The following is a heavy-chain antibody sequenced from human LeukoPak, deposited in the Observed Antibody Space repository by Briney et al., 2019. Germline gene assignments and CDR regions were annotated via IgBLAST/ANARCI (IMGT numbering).Heavy chain of an antibody. Sequence: TSETLSLTCTVSGGSISSGGYYWSWIRQHPGKGLEWIGYIYYSGSTYYNPSLKSRVTISVDTSKNQFSLKLSSVTAADTAVYYCARGATVTTYYYYGMDVWGQGTTVTVSS. CDR3: ARGATVTTYYYYGMDV. D-gene: IGHD4-17*01. V-gene: IGHV4-31*03. CDR2: IYYSGST. CDR1: GGSISSGGYY. J-gene: IGHJ6*02.